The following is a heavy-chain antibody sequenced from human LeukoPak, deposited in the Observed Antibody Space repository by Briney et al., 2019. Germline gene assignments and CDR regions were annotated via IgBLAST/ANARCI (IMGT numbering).Heavy chain of an antibody. CDR3: ASNPPNTGDFYY. J-gene: IGHJ4*02. D-gene: IGHD1-1*01. CDR1: GYTFTNLD. V-gene: IGHV1-8*01. CDR2: MSPNSGDT. Sequence: ASVSVSCKTSGYTFTNLDINWLRQAPGQGLEWMGWMSPNSGDTGYAQKFQGRVSMTRDTSISTAYMELSSLRSEGTAVYYCASNPPNTGDFYYWGLGSLVTVSS.